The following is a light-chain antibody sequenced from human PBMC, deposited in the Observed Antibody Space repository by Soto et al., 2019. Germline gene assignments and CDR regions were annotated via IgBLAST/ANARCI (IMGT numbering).Light chain of an antibody. CDR1: QGITSY. V-gene: IGKV1-9*01. CDR3: QQLNDYPLT. CDR2: GAS. Sequence: QLTQSPSFLSASVGDIVTITCRASQGITSYLAWYQQQPGRAPKLLIYGASTLKSGVPSRFSGSGSGTGFTLTISSLQPEDSATYYCQQLNDYPLTFGGGTKVDFK. J-gene: IGKJ4*01.